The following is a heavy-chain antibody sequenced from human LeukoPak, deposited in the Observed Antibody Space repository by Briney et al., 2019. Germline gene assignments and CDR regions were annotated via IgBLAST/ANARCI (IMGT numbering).Heavy chain of an antibody. Sequence: ASVKVSCKASGYTFISYGISWVRQAPGQGLEWLGWISAYNGNTNYAQKLQSRVTMTTDTSTSTAYMELNRLTSDDTAVYYCARVRYFDSSIDYWGQGTLVTVSS. D-gene: IGHD3-9*01. V-gene: IGHV1-18*01. CDR3: ARVRYFDSSIDY. CDR1: GYTFISYG. J-gene: IGHJ4*02. CDR2: ISAYNGNT.